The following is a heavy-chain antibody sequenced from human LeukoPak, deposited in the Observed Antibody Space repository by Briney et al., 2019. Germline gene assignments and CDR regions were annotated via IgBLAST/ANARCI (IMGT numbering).Heavy chain of an antibody. V-gene: IGHV4-59*01. CDR2: VYYTGST. D-gene: IGHD1-1*01. J-gene: IGHJ5*02. Sequence: PSQTLSLTCTVSGGSISSYYWSWIRQPPGKRLECIGYVYYTGSTDYNPSLKSRVTISLDTSKRQFSLKLSSVTAADTAVYYCARASWAPTGIPGAWFDPWGQGTLVTVSS. CDR3: ARASWAPTGIPGAWFDP. CDR1: GGSISSYY.